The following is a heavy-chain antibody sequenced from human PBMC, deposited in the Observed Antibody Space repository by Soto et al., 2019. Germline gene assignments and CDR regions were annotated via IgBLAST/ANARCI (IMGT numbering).Heavy chain of an antibody. Sequence: QVQLVQSGAEVKKPGASVKVSCKASGYTFTSYGISWVRQAPGQGLEWMGWISAYNGNTNYAQKLQGRVTMTTDTSTSXXYXEXXSLRSDDTAVYYCARDSYCISTSCYASYYYYGMDVWGQGTTVTVSS. D-gene: IGHD2-2*01. CDR1: GYTFTSYG. CDR3: ARDSYCISTSCYASYYYYGMDV. CDR2: ISAYNGNT. J-gene: IGHJ6*02. V-gene: IGHV1-18*01.